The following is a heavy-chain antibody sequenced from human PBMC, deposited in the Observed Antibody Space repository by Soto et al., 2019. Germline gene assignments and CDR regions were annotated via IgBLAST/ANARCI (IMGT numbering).Heavy chain of an antibody. V-gene: IGHV3-23*01. CDR1: GFAFSSHA. CDR2: ISGSTSGT. CDR3: ARGRGMIDRFDY. D-gene: IGHD3-16*01. J-gene: IGHJ4*02. Sequence: EVQLLESGGGLVQPGGSLRLSCAASGFAFSSHAMSWVRQAPGKGLEWVSSISGSTSGTYYADAVKGRFTISRDNSKNSLYLQINSLRDEDTAVYYCARGRGMIDRFDYWGQGALVTVSS.